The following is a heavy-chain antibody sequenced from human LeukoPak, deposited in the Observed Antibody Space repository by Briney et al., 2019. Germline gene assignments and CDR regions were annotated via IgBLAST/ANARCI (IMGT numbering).Heavy chain of an antibody. Sequence: PSETLSLTCAVSGDSISNYYWSWIRQPPGKGLEWIGYLSYSGSPNYNPSLKSRVTISVDTSKNQFSLRLTSVTPADTAVYYCARRHVEYTSSSDPYYFDYWGQGTLVTVSS. J-gene: IGHJ4*02. CDR2: LSYSGSP. D-gene: IGHD6-6*01. V-gene: IGHV4-59*01. CDR1: GDSISNYY. CDR3: ARRHVEYTSSSDPYYFDY.